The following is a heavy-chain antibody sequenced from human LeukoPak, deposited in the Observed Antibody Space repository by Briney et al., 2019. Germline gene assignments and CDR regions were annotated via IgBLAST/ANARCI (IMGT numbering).Heavy chain of an antibody. D-gene: IGHD2-15*01. V-gene: IGHV3-30*04. CDR3: AKAPRGGSLYFDY. Sequence: PGGSLRLSCAASGFTFSSYAMHWVRQAPGKGLEWVAVISYDGSNKYYADSVKGRFTISRDNSKHTLYLQMNSLRAEDTAVYYCAKAPRGGSLYFDYWGQGTLVTVSS. CDR2: ISYDGSNK. CDR1: GFTFSSYA. J-gene: IGHJ4*02.